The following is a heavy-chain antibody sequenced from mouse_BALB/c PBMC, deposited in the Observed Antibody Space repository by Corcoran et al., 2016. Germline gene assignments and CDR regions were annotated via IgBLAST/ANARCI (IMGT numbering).Heavy chain of an antibody. CDR2: INTYTGEP. J-gene: IGHJ4*01. CDR1: GYTFTNYG. V-gene: IGHV9-3-1*01. Sequence: QIQLVQFGTELKKPGETVKISCKASGYTFTNYGMNWVKQAPGKGLKWMGWINTYTGEPTYADDFKGRFAFSLETSASTAYLQINNLKNEDTATYFGAREPYAMDYWGQGTSVTVSS. CDR3: AREPYAMDY.